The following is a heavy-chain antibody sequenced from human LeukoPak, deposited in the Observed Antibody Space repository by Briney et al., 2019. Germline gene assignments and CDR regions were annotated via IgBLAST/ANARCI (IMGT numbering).Heavy chain of an antibody. CDR2: INHSGST. D-gene: IGHD4-11*01. J-gene: IGHJ5*02. CDR1: GGSFSGYY. V-gene: IGHV4-34*01. CDR3: ARRQTLQNWFDP. Sequence: SETLSLTCAVYGGSFSGYYWSWLRQPPGKGLEWIGEINHSGSTNYNPSLKSRVTISVDTSKHQFSLKLSSVTAADTAVYYCARRQTLQNWFDPWGQGTLVTVSS.